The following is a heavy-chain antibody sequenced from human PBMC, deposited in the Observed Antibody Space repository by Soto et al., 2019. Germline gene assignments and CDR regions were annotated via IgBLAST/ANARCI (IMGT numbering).Heavy chain of an antibody. Sequence: SETLSLTCTVSGVSISSSSYYWGWIRQPPGKGLEWIGTFYYSGSTYYNPSLKSRVTISVDTSKNQFSLKLSSVTAADTAVYYCARQSGYSYGEFFDYWGQGTLVTVSS. V-gene: IGHV4-39*01. CDR3: ARQSGYSYGEFFDY. CDR2: FYYSGST. J-gene: IGHJ4*02. CDR1: GVSISSSSYY. D-gene: IGHD5-18*01.